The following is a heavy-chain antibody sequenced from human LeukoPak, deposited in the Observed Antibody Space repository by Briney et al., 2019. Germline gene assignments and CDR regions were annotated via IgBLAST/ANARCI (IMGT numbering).Heavy chain of an antibody. V-gene: IGHV3-23*01. CDR2: ISGSGGST. CDR1: GFTVSGNY. D-gene: IGHD6-19*01. Sequence: GGSLTLSCAVSGFTVSGNYMSWVRQAPGKGLEWVSAISGSGGSTYYADSVKGRFTISRDNSKNTLHLQMNSLRAEDTAVYYCAKGPLIEVAGTTWDYWGQGTLVTVSS. J-gene: IGHJ4*02. CDR3: AKGPLIEVAGTTWDY.